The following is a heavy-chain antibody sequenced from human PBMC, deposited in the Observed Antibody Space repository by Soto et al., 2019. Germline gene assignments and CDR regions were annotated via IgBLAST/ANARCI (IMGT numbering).Heavy chain of an antibody. Sequence: GGSLRLSCAASGFTLRSYGIHWVRQAPGKGLEWVAVISYDGSNKYYADSVKGRFTISRDNSKNTLYLYVVSLRVEDTAVYYCAKDRTTEYYYESNDFQTFDYCGQGTPVTVSS. CDR2: ISYDGSNK. J-gene: IGHJ4*02. CDR3: AKDRTTEYYYESNDFQTFDY. V-gene: IGHV3-30*18. CDR1: GFTLRSYG. D-gene: IGHD3-22*01.